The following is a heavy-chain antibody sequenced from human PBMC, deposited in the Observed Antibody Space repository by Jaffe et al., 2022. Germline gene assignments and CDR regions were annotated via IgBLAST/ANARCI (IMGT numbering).Heavy chain of an antibody. Sequence: EVQLVESGGVVVQPGGSLRLSCAASGFTFDDYAMHWVRQAPGKGLEWVSLISWDGGSTYYADSVKGRFTISRDNSKNSLYLQMNSLRAEDTALYYCAKDVGYSGYDYFDYWGQGTLVTVSS. CDR1: GFTFDDYA. D-gene: IGHD5-12*01. J-gene: IGHJ4*02. CDR3: AKDVGYSGYDYFDY. V-gene: IGHV3-43D*04. CDR2: ISWDGGST.